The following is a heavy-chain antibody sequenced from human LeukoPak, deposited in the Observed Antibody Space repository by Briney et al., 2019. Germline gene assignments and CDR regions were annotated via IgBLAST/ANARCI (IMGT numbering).Heavy chain of an antibody. CDR1: GFTFSNHV. CDR2: ISGSGTTT. J-gene: IGHJ4*02. V-gene: IGHV3-23*01. D-gene: IGHD3-22*01. CDR3: AKDPSSIYSSGLDY. Sequence: GGSLRLSCAASGFTFSNHVMSWVRQTPGKGLQWVSGISGSGTTTYYADSVKGRFTISRDNSKNTLYLQMNSLRAEDTAVYYCAKDPSSIYSSGLDYWGQGTLVTVSS.